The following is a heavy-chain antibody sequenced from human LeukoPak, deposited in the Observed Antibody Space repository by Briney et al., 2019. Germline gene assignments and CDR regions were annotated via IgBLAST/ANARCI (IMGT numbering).Heavy chain of an antibody. CDR1: GYSISSGYY. Sequence: PSETLSLTCTVSGYSISSGYYWSWIRQPPGKGLEWIGYIYYSGSTNYNPSLKSRVTISVDTSKNQFSLKLSSVTAADTAVYYCARHSDFDWNPPFDYWGQGTLVTVSS. CDR2: IYYSGST. J-gene: IGHJ4*02. D-gene: IGHD3-9*01. CDR3: ARHSDFDWNPPFDY. V-gene: IGHV4-59*08.